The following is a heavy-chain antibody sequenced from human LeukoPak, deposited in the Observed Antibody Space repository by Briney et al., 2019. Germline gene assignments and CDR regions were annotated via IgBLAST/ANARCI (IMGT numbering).Heavy chain of an antibody. Sequence: GGSLRLSCAASGFTFHNYAMSWVRQAPGKGLEWVSAISSSGDITFYADSVKGRFTISRDNSRYTLYLQMNSLRAEDAAMYYCAKDRLEVVTGDDAFDIWGQGTMVTVSS. CDR3: AKDRLEVVTGDDAFDI. CDR1: GFTFHNYA. J-gene: IGHJ3*02. CDR2: ISSSGDIT. V-gene: IGHV3-23*01. D-gene: IGHD2-21*02.